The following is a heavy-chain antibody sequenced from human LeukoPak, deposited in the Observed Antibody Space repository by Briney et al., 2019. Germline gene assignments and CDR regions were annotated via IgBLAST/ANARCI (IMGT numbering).Heavy chain of an antibody. Sequence: PGGSLRLSCAASGFTFSSYSMNWVRQAPGKGLEWVSSISSSSSYIYYADSVKGRFTISRDNAKNSLYLQMNSLRAEDTAVYYCAREDIVLMVYAPDYYFDYWGQGTLVTVSS. CDR3: AREDIVLMVYAPDYYFDY. D-gene: IGHD2-8*01. V-gene: IGHV3-21*01. J-gene: IGHJ4*02. CDR1: GFTFSSYS. CDR2: ISSSSSYI.